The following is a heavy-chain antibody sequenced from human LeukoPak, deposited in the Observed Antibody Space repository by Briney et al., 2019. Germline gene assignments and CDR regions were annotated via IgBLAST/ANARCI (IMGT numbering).Heavy chain of an antibody. V-gene: IGHV4-59*01. D-gene: IGHD3-16*01. J-gene: IGHJ3*02. Sequence: SETLSLTCTVSGGSIGTYYWNWIRQPPGKGLEWIGYIYHTERTNYNPSLRSRVTISLDTSKNQFSLTLSSVTAADTAVYYCAREKTVGGGLDAFDIWGQGTMVTVSS. CDR1: GGSIGTYY. CDR2: IYHTERT. CDR3: AREKTVGGGLDAFDI.